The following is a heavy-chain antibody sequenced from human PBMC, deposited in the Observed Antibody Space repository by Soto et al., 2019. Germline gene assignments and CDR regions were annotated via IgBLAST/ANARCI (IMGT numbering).Heavy chain of an antibody. D-gene: IGHD3-9*01. CDR1: GGYFNSLS. CDR3: ASAWGHSDSTGYYMDFDV. Sequence: QVQLVQSGAELQKPGSSVKLSCKASGGYFNSLSISLVRQSPGQGLDWMGGTIPNFGTADYAQNFQGRVTLTADEKTRTVYIELTSLKSDVAAVYYCASAWGHSDSTGYYMDFDVWGQGTVVTVSS. CDR2: TIPNFGTA. V-gene: IGHV1-69*01. J-gene: IGHJ3*01.